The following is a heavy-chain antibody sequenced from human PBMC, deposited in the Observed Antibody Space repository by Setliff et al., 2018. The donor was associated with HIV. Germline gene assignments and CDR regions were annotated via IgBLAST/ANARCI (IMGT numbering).Heavy chain of an antibody. CDR1: GFTFSSYW. CDR3: ARGSRYNFWSGYGVNWFDP. V-gene: IGHV3-74*01. Sequence: GGSLRLSCAASGFTFSSYWMHWVRQAPGKGLVWVSRISSDGSSTSYADSVKGRFSISRDNAKNTLYLQMNSLRAEDTAVYYCARGSRYNFWSGYGVNWFDPWGQGTLVT. CDR2: ISSDGSST. D-gene: IGHD3-3*01. J-gene: IGHJ5*02.